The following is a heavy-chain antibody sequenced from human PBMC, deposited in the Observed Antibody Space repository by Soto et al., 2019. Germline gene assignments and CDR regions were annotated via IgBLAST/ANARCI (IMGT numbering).Heavy chain of an antibody. D-gene: IGHD6-13*01. CDR3: ARAPYSSSWYGATGNWFDP. Sequence: KPSETLSLTCTVSGGSISSGGYYWSWIRQHPGKGLEWIGYIYYSGSTYYNPSLKSRVTISVDTSKNQFSLKLSSVTAADTAVYYCARAPYSSSWYGATGNWFDPWGQGTLVTVSS. J-gene: IGHJ5*02. CDR2: IYYSGST. CDR1: GGSISSGGYY. V-gene: IGHV4-31*03.